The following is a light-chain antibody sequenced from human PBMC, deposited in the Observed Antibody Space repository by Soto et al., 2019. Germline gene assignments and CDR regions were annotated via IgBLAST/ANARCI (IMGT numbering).Light chain of an antibody. J-gene: IGKJ2*01. V-gene: IGKV1-39*01. Sequence: DIPMTQSPSSRSASVGARVTITCRASQTITTSLNWYQQKPGKAPKLLISAASSLQSGVPSRFIGSGSGTDFTLTISSLQSEDSATYYCQQSYSTPYTFGQGTKLEIK. CDR3: QQSYSTPYT. CDR1: QTITTS. CDR2: AAS.